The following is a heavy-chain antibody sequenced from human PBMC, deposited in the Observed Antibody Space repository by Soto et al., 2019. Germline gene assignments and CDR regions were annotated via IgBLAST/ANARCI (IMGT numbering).Heavy chain of an antibody. V-gene: IGHV3-66*01. D-gene: IGHD3-22*01. Sequence: GGSLRLSCAASGVTVSSNYMSWVRQAPGKGLEWVSVIYSGGSTYYADSVKGRFTISRDNSKNTLYLQMNSLRAEDTAVYYCASGGDSSGYYYDGFDYWGQGTLVTVSS. J-gene: IGHJ4*02. CDR2: IYSGGST. CDR1: GVTVSSNY. CDR3: ASGGDSSGYYYDGFDY.